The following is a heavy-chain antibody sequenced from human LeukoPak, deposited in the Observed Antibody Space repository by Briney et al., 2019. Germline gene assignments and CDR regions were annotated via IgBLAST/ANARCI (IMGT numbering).Heavy chain of an antibody. Sequence: QTLSLTCTVSGDSISRGRYYWSWVRQPAGKGLEWIGYIYYSGSTYYNPSLKSRVTISVDTSKNQFSLKLSSVTAADTAVYYCARDFSSGYSYYFDYWGQGTLVTVSS. V-gene: IGHV4-30-4*01. CDR2: IYYSGST. D-gene: IGHD3-22*01. CDR3: ARDFSSGYSYYFDY. CDR1: GDSISRGRYY. J-gene: IGHJ4*02.